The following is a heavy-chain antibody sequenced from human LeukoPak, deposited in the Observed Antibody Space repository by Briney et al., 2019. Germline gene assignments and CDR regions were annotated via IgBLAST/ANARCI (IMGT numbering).Heavy chain of an antibody. D-gene: IGHD5-18*01. V-gene: IGHV3-30*02. J-gene: IGHJ4*02. CDR2: ISYDGNNK. Sequence: PGGSLRLSCAASGFTFSSYGMHWVRQAPGKGLEWVAFISYDGNNKYYTDSVKGLFTIPRDNSKKTVHLQMNSLRTEDTAMYYCAQARGYSFDYWGQGTLVTVSS. CDR3: AQARGYSFDY. CDR1: GFTFSSYG.